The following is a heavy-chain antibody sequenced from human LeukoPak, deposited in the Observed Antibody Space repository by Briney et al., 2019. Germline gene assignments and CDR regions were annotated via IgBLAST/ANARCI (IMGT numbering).Heavy chain of an antibody. D-gene: IGHD2-21*01. Sequence: GGSLRLFWAPSGFTFSIYAMRWVRQAPGEGLESLSSIRGGSDATYYARSGRGRLPVPRDHSQHTLALQMDSLRAEDRAVYYCAKMIGLELTNYGLDVWGQGTTVTVSS. CDR1: GFTFSIYA. CDR3: AKMIGLELTNYGLDV. J-gene: IGHJ6*02. CDR2: IRGGSDAT. V-gene: IGHV3-23*01.